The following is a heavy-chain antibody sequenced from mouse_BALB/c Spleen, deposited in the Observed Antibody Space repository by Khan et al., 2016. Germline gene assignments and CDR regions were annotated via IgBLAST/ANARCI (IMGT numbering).Heavy chain of an antibody. CDR2: ISYSGST. D-gene: IGHD2-14*01. J-gene: IGHJ4*01. Sequence: EVQLQESGPSLVKPSQTLSLTCSVTGDSITSGYWNWIRKFPGNKLEYMGYISYSGSTYYNPSLKSRISITRDTSKNQYYLQLNSVTTEDRATYYCARSYYRYEGYAMDYWGQGTSVTVSS. CDR1: GDSITSGY. CDR3: ARSYYRYEGYAMDY. V-gene: IGHV3-8*02.